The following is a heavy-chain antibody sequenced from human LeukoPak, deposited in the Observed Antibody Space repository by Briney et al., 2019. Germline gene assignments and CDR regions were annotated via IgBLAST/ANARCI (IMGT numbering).Heavy chain of an antibody. CDR1: GFTFSSYA. CDR2: ISGSGGST. D-gene: IGHD3-10*01. CDR3: ARYASESYYKTEFDY. V-gene: IGHV3-23*01. J-gene: IGHJ4*02. Sequence: GGSLRLSCAASGFTFSSYAMSWVRQAPGKGLEWVSAISGSGGSTYYADSVKGRFTISRDNAKNSLYLQMNSLRAEDTAVYYCARYASESYYKTEFDYWGQGTLVTVSS.